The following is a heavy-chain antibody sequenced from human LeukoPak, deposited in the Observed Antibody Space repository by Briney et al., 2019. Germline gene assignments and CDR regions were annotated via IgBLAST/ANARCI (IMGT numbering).Heavy chain of an antibody. D-gene: IGHD5-12*01. CDR1: GDSVSSNSAA. J-gene: IGHJ4*02. CDR3: ARVSGCDGVFDY. V-gene: IGHV6-1*01. CDR2: TYYRSKWYN. Sequence: SQTLSLTCAISGDSVSSNSAACSWIRQSPSRGLEWLGRTYYRSKWYNDYAVSVKSRVTINPDTSKNQFSLQMTSVTPEDTAVYYCARVSGCDGVFDYWDQGTLVTVSS.